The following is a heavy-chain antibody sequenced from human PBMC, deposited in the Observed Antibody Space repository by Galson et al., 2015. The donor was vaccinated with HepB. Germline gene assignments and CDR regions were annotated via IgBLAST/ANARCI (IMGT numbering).Heavy chain of an antibody. CDR2: ISGSGSNT. V-gene: IGHV3-23*01. CDR1: GFTFSTYA. CDR3: AKGIWEYYDNRVVDS. Sequence: SLRLSCAASGFTFSTYAMNWVRQAPGKGLEWVSTISGSGSNTFYADSVKGRFTISRDSSKNTLYLQMSSLRAEDTAVYYCAKGIWEYYDNRVVDSWGQGTLVTVPS. J-gene: IGHJ4*02. D-gene: IGHD3-22*01.